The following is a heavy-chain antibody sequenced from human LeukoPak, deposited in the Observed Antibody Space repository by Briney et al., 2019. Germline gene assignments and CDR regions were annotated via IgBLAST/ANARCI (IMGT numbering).Heavy chain of an antibody. D-gene: IGHD6-13*01. J-gene: IGHJ4*02. CDR3: ARGGIAAAGSHLYFDY. CDR1: GGSISSYY. V-gene: IGHV4-59*12. Sequence: SETLSLTCTVSGGSISSYYWSWIRQPPGKGLEWIGYIYYSGSTNYNPSLKSRVTISVDTSKNQFSLKLSSVTAADTAVYYCARGGIAAAGSHLYFDYWGQGTLVTVSS. CDR2: IYYSGST.